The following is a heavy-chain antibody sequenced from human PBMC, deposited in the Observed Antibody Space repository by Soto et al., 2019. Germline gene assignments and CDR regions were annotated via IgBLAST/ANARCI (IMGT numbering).Heavy chain of an antibody. CDR2: MDPNSGST. Sequence: ASVNVSCKASGYTFTTYDINWVRQAPGQGLEWLGWMDPNSGSTGYTQNFQGRITMTRNISRNTAHMELSSLQSEDTAVYYCARERKFDFWRKGSEVWGQGNPVSLSS. CDR3: ARERKFDFWRKGSEV. J-gene: IGHJ6*02. V-gene: IGHV1-8*01. D-gene: IGHD3-3*01. CDR1: GYTFTTYD.